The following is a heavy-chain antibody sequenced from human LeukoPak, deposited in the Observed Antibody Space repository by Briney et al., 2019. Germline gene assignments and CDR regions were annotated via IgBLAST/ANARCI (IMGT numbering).Heavy chain of an antibody. Sequence: ASVKASCKASGYTFTSYGISWVRQAPGQGLEWMGWISAYNGNTNYAQKLQGRVTMTTDTSTSTAYMEPRSLRSDDTAVYYCARQYYYDSSGYYEHFDYWGQGTLVTVSS. CDR1: GYTFTSYG. J-gene: IGHJ4*02. D-gene: IGHD3-22*01. CDR2: ISAYNGNT. CDR3: ARQYYYDSSGYYEHFDY. V-gene: IGHV1-18*01.